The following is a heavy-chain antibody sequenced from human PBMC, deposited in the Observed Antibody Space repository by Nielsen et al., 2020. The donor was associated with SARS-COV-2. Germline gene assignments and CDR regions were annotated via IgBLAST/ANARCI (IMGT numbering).Heavy chain of an antibody. Sequence: GESLKISCAASGFTFSRYGMHWVRQAPGKGLEWVAVISYDGSNKYYADSVKGRFTISRDNSKNTLYLQMNSLRAEDTAVYYCAKDHHSNPLYYYYMDVWGKGTTVTVAS. CDR2: ISYDGSNK. CDR3: AKDHHSNPLYYYYMDV. V-gene: IGHV3-30*18. CDR1: GFTFSRYG. D-gene: IGHD4-11*01. J-gene: IGHJ6*03.